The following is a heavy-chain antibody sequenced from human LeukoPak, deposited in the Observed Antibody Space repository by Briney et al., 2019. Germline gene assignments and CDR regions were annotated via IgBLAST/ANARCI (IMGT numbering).Heavy chain of an antibody. CDR3: ARGAAAGTIDDASDI. D-gene: IGHD6-13*01. J-gene: IGHJ3*02. V-gene: IGHV4-34*01. CDR2: INHSGST. CDR1: GGSFSGYY. Sequence: SETLSLTCAVYGGSFSGYYWSWIRQPPGKGLEWIGEINHSGSTNYNPSLKSRVTISVDTSKNQFSLKLSSVTAADTAVYYCARGAAAGTIDDASDIWGQGTMVTVSS.